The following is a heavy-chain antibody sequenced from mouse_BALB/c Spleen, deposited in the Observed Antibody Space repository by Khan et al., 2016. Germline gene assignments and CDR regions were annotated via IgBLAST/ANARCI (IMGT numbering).Heavy chain of an antibody. CDR2: ISTYSGNT. D-gene: IGHD2-2*01. CDR3: ARWGLRWYFDV. CDR1: GYTFTDYA. Sequence: QVQLKESGPELVRPGVSVKISCKGSGYTFTDYAMHWVKQSHGKSLEWIGVISTYSGNTNYNQKFKGKATMTVDKSSSTACMELARMTSEDSAIYYCARWGLRWYFDVWGAGTTVTVSS. V-gene: IGHV1S137*01. J-gene: IGHJ1*01.